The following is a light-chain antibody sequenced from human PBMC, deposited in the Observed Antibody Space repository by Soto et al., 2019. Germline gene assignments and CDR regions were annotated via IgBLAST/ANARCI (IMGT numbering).Light chain of an antibody. V-gene: IGKV1-27*01. Sequence: DIQMTQSPSSLSASLGDRVTITCRASQGISNYFAWYQQKPGKVPSLLIYAASTLQSGVPSRFSGSGSGTDFTLTITSLQPEDVATYYCQKYNRASFTFGPGTKVEIK. CDR1: QGISNY. CDR3: QKYNRASFT. CDR2: AAS. J-gene: IGKJ3*01.